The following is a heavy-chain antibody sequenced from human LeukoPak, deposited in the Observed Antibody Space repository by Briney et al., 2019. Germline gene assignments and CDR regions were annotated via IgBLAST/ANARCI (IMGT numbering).Heavy chain of an antibody. D-gene: IGHD2-8*01. J-gene: IGHJ4*02. Sequence: SGPTLVKPTQTLTLTCTFSGFSLTTSGVGVVWIREPPVKALEWLAIIWDDDYSYSPSLKSRLTITKDTPKNQVVLTMSNVDHVDTATYYCAHISPYVYSMTAFYYWGQGILVAVSS. CDR2: IWDDDY. V-gene: IGHV2-5*02. CDR1: GFSLTTSGVG. CDR3: AHISPYVYSMTAFYY.